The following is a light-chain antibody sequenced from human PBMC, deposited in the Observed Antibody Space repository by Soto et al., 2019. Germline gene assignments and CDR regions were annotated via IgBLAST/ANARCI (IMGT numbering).Light chain of an antibody. CDR1: QGISSY. CDR3: QKYDSAPRT. V-gene: IGKV1-27*01. Sequence: DIPMTQSPSSLSASVGDRVTITCRASQGISSYLAWYQQKPGKIPKLLIYSASTLQSGVPSRFSGSGSGTDFTLTISSLQPEDVATYCCQKYDSAPRTFGQGTKVEIK. CDR2: SAS. J-gene: IGKJ1*01.